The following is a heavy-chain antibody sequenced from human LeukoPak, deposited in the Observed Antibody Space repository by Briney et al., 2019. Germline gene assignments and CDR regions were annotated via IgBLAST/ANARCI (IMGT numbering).Heavy chain of an antibody. D-gene: IGHD5-24*01. CDR2: INGDGSST. Sequence: GGSLRLSCAASGFTLSSYWMHWVRQAPGKGLVWVSRINGDGSSTSYADSVKGRFTISRDNAKNTLYLQMNSLRAEDTAVYYCASPRYSYGVPTDYWGQGTLVTVSS. V-gene: IGHV3-74*01. CDR1: GFTLSSYW. CDR3: ASPRYSYGVPTDY. J-gene: IGHJ4*02.